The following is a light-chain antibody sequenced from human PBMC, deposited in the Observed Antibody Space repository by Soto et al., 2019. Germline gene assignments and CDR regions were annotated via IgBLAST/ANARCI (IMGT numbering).Light chain of an antibody. J-gene: IGLJ1*01. Sequence: QSVLTQPASVSGSPGQSITISCTGTNNDVGAYNYVSWFQQHPGNAPKLIISEVYLRPSGVSNRFSGSKSGNTASLTISGLQAEDEADYYCSSYTSTNTLYVFGTGTKLTVL. CDR2: EVY. CDR3: SSYTSTNTLYV. V-gene: IGLV2-14*03. CDR1: NNDVGAYNY.